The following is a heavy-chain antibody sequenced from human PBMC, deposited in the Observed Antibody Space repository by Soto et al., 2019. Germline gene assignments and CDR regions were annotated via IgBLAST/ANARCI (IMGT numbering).Heavy chain of an antibody. Sequence: GGSLRLSCAASGFTFSDYYMSWIRQAPGKGLEWVSYISSSGSTIYYADSVKGRFTISRDNAKNSLYLQMNSLRAEDTAVYYCASIRFLEWLFDVHGNLDVWGQGTTVTVSS. J-gene: IGHJ6*02. V-gene: IGHV3-11*01. CDR3: ASIRFLEWLFDVHGNLDV. D-gene: IGHD3-3*01. CDR1: GFTFSDYY. CDR2: ISSSGSTI.